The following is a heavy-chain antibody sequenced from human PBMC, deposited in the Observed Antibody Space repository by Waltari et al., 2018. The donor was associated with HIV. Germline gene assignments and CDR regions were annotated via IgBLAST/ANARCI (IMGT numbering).Heavy chain of an antibody. CDR1: GGSISSGSYY. J-gene: IGHJ4*02. CDR2: IYTSGST. Sequence: QVQLQESGPGLVKPSQTLSLTCTVSGGSISSGSYYWSWIRQPAGKGLEWIVRIYTSGSTNHNPSLKSRVTISVDTSKNQFSLKLSSVTAADTAVYYCARYYCSGGSCSDYWGQGTLVTVSS. V-gene: IGHV4-61*02. CDR3: ARYYCSGGSCSDY. D-gene: IGHD2-15*01.